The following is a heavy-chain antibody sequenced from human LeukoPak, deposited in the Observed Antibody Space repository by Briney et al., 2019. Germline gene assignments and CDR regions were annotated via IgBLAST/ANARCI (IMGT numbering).Heavy chain of an antibody. Sequence: GGSLRLSCAASVFTFSTYAMNWDRQAPGKGLEWVSAISGNGDNTYYTDSVKGRFTISRDNSKNTLYLQMNSLRAEDTAVYYCAKGYTYGSAWGQGTLVTVSS. CDR3: AKGYTYGSA. CDR2: ISGNGDNT. CDR1: VFTFSTYA. J-gene: IGHJ5*02. V-gene: IGHV3-23*01. D-gene: IGHD5-18*01.